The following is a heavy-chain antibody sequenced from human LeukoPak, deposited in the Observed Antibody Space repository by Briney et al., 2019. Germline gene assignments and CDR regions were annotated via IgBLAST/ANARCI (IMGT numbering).Heavy chain of an antibody. CDR3: AKDLVTYYYGSGSPRPVDY. D-gene: IGHD3-10*01. CDR2: ISGSGGST. J-gene: IGHJ4*02. Sequence: HPGGSLRVSRAASGFTFSSYAMSWVRQAPGKGLKWVSAISGSGGSTYYADSVKGRFTISRDNSKNTLYLHMNSLRADDTAVYYCAKDLVTYYYGSGSPRPVDYWGQGTLVTVSS. V-gene: IGHV3-23*01. CDR1: GFTFSSYA.